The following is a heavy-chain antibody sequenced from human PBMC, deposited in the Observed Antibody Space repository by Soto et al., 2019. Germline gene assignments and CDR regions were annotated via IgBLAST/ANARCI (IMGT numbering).Heavy chain of an antibody. CDR1: GFTVSSNY. D-gene: IGHD5-12*01. V-gene: IGHV3-53*02. Sequence: EEQLVETGGKLVQPGGSLRLSCVVSGFTVSSNYMSWVRQAPGGGLEWVSSIYGGGDTFYADSVKGRFTISKDSSQNTLYLQMSILKADDSAVYYCARDRWGWEKGGYPHSNSMIVWGQGTTVTVSS. J-gene: IGHJ6*02. CDR3: ARDRWGWEKGGYPHSNSMIV. CDR2: IYGGGDT.